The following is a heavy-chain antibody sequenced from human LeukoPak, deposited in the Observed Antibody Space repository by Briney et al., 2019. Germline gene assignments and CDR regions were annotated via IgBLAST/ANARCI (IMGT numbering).Heavy chain of an antibody. CDR3: ARGRMYYYDSSGYYRFDY. D-gene: IGHD3-22*01. CDR1: GGSFSGYY. CDR2: INHSGST. J-gene: IGHJ4*02. Sequence: SETLSLTCAVYGGSFSGYYWSWIRQPPGKGLEWIGEINHSGSTNYNTSLKSRVTISVDTSKNQFSLKLSSVTAADTAVYYCARGRMYYYDSSGYYRFDYWGQGTLVTVSS. V-gene: IGHV4-34*01.